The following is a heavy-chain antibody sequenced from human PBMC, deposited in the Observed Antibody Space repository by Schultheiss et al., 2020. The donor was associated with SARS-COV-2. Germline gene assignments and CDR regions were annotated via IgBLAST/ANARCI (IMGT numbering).Heavy chain of an antibody. Sequence: ASVKVSCKASGYTFTSYYMHWVRQAPGQGLEWMGIINPNSGGTNYAQKFQGRVTMTRDTSISTAYMELSRLRSDDTAVYYCARVRYQLPYYYYYYMDVWGKGTTVTVSS. CDR1: GYTFTSYY. V-gene: IGHV1-2*02. CDR3: ARVRYQLPYYYYYYMDV. J-gene: IGHJ6*03. CDR2: INPNSGGT. D-gene: IGHD2-2*01.